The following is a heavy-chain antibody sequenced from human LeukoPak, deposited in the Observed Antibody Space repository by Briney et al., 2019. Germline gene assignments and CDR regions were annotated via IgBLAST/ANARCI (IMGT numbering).Heavy chain of an antibody. CDR1: GFTFSSYG. D-gene: IGHD6-13*01. V-gene: IGHV3-30*18. CDR3: AKDRVLPPGIAAAGTMDY. Sequence: GGSLRLSCAASGFTFSSYGMHWVRQAPGKGLEWVAVISYDGSNKYYADSVKGRFTISRDNSKSTLYLQMNSLRAEDTAVYYCAKDRVLPPGIAAAGTMDYWGQGTLVTVSS. CDR2: ISYDGSNK. J-gene: IGHJ4*02.